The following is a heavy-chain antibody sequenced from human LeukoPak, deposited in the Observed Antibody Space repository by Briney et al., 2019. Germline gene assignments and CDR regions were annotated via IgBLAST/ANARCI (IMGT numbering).Heavy chain of an antibody. J-gene: IGHJ5*02. CDR2: ISSSGSTI. CDR3: ARDKDDYGSGNHWFDP. CDR1: GFTFSDYY. Sequence: GGSLRLSCAASGFTFSDYYMSWIRQAPGKGLEWVSYISSSGSTIYYTDSVKGRFTISRDNAKNSLHLQMNSLRAEDTAVYYCARDKDDYGSGNHWFDPWGQGTLVTVSS. V-gene: IGHV3-11*01. D-gene: IGHD3-10*01.